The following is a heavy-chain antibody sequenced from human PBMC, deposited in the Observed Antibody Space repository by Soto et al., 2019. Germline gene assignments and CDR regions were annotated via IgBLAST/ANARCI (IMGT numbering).Heavy chain of an antibody. D-gene: IGHD3-3*01. CDR3: AHITYNNFWSGYPGFDY. CDR2: IHWDDDK. V-gene: IGHV2-5*02. Sequence: QITLKESGPTLVKPTQTLTLTCTFSGFSLSTSGVGVGWIRQPPGKALECLAFIHWDDDKRYSPSLTSRLTITKATSKTQVVLTMTNMDPVATATYYCAHITYNNFWSGYPGFDYWGQGTLVTVSS. CDR1: GFSLSTSGVG. J-gene: IGHJ4*02.